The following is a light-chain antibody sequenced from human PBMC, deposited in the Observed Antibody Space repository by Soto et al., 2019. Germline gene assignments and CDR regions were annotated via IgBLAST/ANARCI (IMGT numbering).Light chain of an antibody. Sequence: DIQMTQSPSSLSASVGDRVTITCRAVQSISSYLNWYQQKPGKAPKLLIYAASSLQSGVPSRFSGSGSGTDFTLTISSLQPEDFATYYCQQSYSTPRALTFGGGTKVDIK. CDR3: QQSYSTPRALT. V-gene: IGKV1-39*01. CDR2: AAS. CDR1: QSISSY. J-gene: IGKJ4*01.